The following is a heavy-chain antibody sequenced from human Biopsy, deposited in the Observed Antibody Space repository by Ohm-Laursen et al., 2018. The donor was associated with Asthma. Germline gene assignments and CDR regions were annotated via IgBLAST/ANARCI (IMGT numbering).Heavy chain of an antibody. J-gene: IGHJ4*02. D-gene: IGHD6-19*01. Sequence: SDTLSLTCCAYGGSISSFYWSWIRQSPEKGLEWMGYVYWTGSTNYNPSLKSRITMSVDTSKNRMFLELTSVTAADTAIYYCVRAVRNEQWLAPFDYWGQGKPVTVSS. CDR2: VYWTGST. CDR1: GGSISSFY. V-gene: IGHV4-59*07. CDR3: VRAVRNEQWLAPFDY.